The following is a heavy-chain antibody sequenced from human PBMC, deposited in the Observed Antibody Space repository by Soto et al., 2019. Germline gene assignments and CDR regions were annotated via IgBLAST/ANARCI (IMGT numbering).Heavy chain of an antibody. J-gene: IGHJ4*02. CDR2: ISSSSSYI. D-gene: IGHD6-13*01. CDR1: GFTFSSYS. V-gene: IGHV3-21*01. CDR3: ARQNRGSSWSGFDY. Sequence: EVQLVESGGGLVKPGGSLRLSCAASGFTFSSYSMNWVRQAQGKGLEWVSSISSSSSYIYCADSVKGRFTISRDNAKNSLYLQMNSLRAEDTAVYYCARQNRGSSWSGFDYWGQGTLVTVSS.